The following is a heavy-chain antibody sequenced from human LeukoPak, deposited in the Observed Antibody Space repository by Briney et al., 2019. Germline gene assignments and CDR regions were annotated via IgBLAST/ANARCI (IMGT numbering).Heavy chain of an antibody. CDR2: ISGSGGST. CDR3: AKKGQVLYYYYMDV. Sequence: GGSLRLSCAASGFTFSSYAMSWVRQAPGKGLEWVSAISGSGGSTYYADSVKGRFTISRDNSKNTLYLQMNSLRAEDTAVYYCAKKGQVLYYYYMDVWGKGTTVTVSS. J-gene: IGHJ6*03. CDR1: GFTFSSYA. V-gene: IGHV3-23*01.